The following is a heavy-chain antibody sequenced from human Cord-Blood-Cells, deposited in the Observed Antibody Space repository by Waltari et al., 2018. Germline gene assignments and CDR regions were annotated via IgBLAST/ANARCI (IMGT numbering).Heavy chain of an antibody. CDR3: ARLNRPLQYYYYGMDV. CDR2: IYPGDSDT. Sequence: EVQLVQSGAEVKKPGESLKISCKGSGYSFTSYWIGWVRQMPGKGLEWMGIIYPGDSDTRYSPSFQGQVTSSADKSISTAYLQWSSLKASDTAMYYCARLNRPLQYYYYGMDVWGQGTTVTVSS. CDR1: GYSFTSYW. D-gene: IGHD4-4*01. J-gene: IGHJ6*02. V-gene: IGHV5-51*01.